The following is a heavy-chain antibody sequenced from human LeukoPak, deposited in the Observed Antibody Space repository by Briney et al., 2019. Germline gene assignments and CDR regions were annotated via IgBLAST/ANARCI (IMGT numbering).Heavy chain of an antibody. V-gene: IGHV3-23*01. Sequence: GGSLRLSCAVSGFTFSSYAMNWVRQAPGKGLEWVSTISGSGGSTYYADSVKGRFTISRDNSKNTLYLQMNSLRAEGTAVYYCAASSGYYYTAFRYWGQGTLVTVSS. J-gene: IGHJ4*02. D-gene: IGHD3-22*01. CDR2: ISGSGGST. CDR1: GFTFSSYA. CDR3: AASSGYYYTAFRY.